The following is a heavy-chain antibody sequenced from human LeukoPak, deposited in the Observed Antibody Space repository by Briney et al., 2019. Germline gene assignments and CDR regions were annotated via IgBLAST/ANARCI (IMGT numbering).Heavy chain of an antibody. J-gene: IGHJ4*02. CDR2: ISSSSSTI. D-gene: IGHD6-13*01. CDR3: ARGLYSSSWTAFDY. CDR1: GFTFSSYS. V-gene: IGHV3-48*01. Sequence: GGSLRLSCAASGFTFSSYSMNWVRQAPGKGLEWVSYISSSSSTIYYADSVKGRFTISRDNAKNSLYLQMNSLRAEDTAVYYCARGLYSSSWTAFDYWGQGTLVTVSS.